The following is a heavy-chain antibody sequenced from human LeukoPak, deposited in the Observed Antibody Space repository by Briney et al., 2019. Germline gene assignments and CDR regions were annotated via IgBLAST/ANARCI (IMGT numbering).Heavy chain of an antibody. J-gene: IGHJ4*02. Sequence: GASVKVSCKASGYTFTGYYMHWVRQAPGQGLEWMGWINPNSGGTNYAQKFQGRVTMTRDTSISTAYMELSRLRAEDTAVYYCARELRGNLGYPAFDYWGQGTLVTVSS. D-gene: IGHD5-12*01. CDR2: INPNSGGT. V-gene: IGHV1-2*02. CDR3: ARELRGNLGYPAFDY. CDR1: GYTFTGYY.